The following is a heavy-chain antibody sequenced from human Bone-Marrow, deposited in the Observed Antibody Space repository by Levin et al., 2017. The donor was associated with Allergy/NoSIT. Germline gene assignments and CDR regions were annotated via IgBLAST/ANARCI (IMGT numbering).Heavy chain of an antibody. J-gene: IGHJ6*02. CDR3: ARDGRFYGMDV. V-gene: IGHV4-38-2*02. CDR1: GYSISSGYY. CDR2: IYHSGST. Sequence: SETLSLTCAVSGYSISSGYYWGWIRQPPGKGLEWIGSIYHSGSTYYNPSLKSRVTISVDTSKNQFSLKLSSVTAADTAVYYCARDGRFYGMDVWGQGTTVTVSS.